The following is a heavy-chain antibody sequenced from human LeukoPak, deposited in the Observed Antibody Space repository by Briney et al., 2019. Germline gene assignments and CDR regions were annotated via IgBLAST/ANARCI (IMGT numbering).Heavy chain of an antibody. V-gene: IGHV4-34*01. D-gene: IGHD2-21*01. CDR1: SGSFSAYY. CDR3: ARGRGIAL. J-gene: IGHJ4*02. CDR2: ITDSGST. Sequence: SETLSLTCDVYSGSFSAYYWNWTRQPPGKGLEWIGDITDSGSTNYNPSLKSRVTISVDTSKNQLSLKVNSVTAADTAVYYCARGRGIALWGQGTLVTVSS.